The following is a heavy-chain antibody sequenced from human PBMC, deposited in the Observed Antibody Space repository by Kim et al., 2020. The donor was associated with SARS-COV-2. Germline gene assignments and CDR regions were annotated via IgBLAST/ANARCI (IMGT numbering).Heavy chain of an antibody. D-gene: IGHD4-17*01. CDR3: ARDQDGATVTSSYYYYYGMDV. J-gene: IGHJ6*02. CDR2: IYYSGST. V-gene: IGHV4-59*01. Sequence: SETLSLTCTVSGGSISSYYWSWIRQPPGKGLEWIGYIYYSGSTNYNPSLKSRVTISVDTSKNQFSLKLSSVTAADTAVYYCARDQDGATVTSSYYYYYGMDVWGQGTTVTVSS. CDR1: GGSISSYY.